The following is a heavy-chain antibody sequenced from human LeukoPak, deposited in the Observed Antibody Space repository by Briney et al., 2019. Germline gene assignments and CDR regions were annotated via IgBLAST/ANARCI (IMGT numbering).Heavy chain of an antibody. CDR1: GHTFTSYD. J-gene: IGHJ6*02. Sequence: SVKVSCKASGHTFTSYDINWVRQAPGQGLEWMGGIIPIFGTANYAQKFQGRVTITADESTSTAYMELSSLRSEDTAVYYCARDLPGYYYEAQGYYGMDVWGQGTTVTVSS. D-gene: IGHD3-22*01. CDR3: ARDLPGYYYEAQGYYGMDV. CDR2: IIPIFGTA. V-gene: IGHV1-69*13.